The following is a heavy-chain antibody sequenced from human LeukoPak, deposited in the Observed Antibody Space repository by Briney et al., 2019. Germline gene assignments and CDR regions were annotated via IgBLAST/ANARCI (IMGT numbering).Heavy chain of an antibody. CDR3: AKGQSMLVLVTSTFDY. J-gene: IGHJ4*02. CDR2: IWDDGSNK. Sequence: GGSLRLSCAASGFTFSSYGMHWVRQAPGKGLEWVASIWDDGSNKYYAGSVKGRFTISRDNSKNTLYLQMNSLRVEDTAVYYCAKGQSMLVLVTSTFDYWGQGTLVTVSS. D-gene: IGHD3-22*01. V-gene: IGHV3-33*06. CDR1: GFTFSSYG.